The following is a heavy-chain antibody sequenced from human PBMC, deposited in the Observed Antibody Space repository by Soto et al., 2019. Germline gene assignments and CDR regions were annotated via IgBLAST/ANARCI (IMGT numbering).Heavy chain of an antibody. J-gene: IGHJ4*01. CDR1: GFSLSTRGVG. V-gene: IGHV2-5*02. Sequence: QITLKESGPTLVKPTQTLTLTCTFSGFSLSTRGVGVGWIRQPPEKALACLELIYCDEDQRYTPSLNSSVTINQDTCKTHVVLRINTMDPVATATYEFLRDSDGGYCFDSCGHGTLVTVSS. CDR2: IYCDEDQ. D-gene: IGHD3-22*01. CDR3: LRDSDGGYCFDS.